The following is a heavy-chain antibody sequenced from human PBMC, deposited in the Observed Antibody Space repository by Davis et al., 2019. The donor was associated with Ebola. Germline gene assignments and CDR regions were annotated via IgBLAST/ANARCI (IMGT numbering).Heavy chain of an antibody. J-gene: IGHJ6*02. V-gene: IGHV1-46*01. Sequence: ASVKVSCKASGYTFPRYYMHWVRQAPGQGLEWMGIINPSGGSTSYAQKFQGRVTMTRDTSTSTVYMELSSLRSEDTAVYYCARDSGYCSGGSCYSYGMNVWGQGTTVTVSS. D-gene: IGHD2-15*01. CDR3: ARDSGYCSGGSCYSYGMNV. CDR2: INPSGGST. CDR1: GYTFPRYY.